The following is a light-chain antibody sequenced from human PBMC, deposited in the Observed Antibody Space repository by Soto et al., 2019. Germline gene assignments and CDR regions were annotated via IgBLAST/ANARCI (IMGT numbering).Light chain of an antibody. V-gene: IGKV3-11*01. J-gene: IGKJ5*01. Sequence: DIVLTQSPATLSLSPVERATLSCRASQSVSSYLAWYQQKPGQAPRLLIYDASNRATGIPARFSGSGSGTDFTLTISSLEPEDFAVYYCQQRSNWRITFGQGTRLEIK. CDR3: QQRSNWRIT. CDR1: QSVSSY. CDR2: DAS.